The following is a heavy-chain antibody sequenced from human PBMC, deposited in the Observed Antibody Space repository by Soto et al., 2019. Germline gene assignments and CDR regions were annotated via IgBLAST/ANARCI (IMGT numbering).Heavy chain of an antibody. V-gene: IGHV3-23*01. CDR2: ISATGGGT. CDR3: AKDRRAGGNSAFYFDF. D-gene: IGHD3-16*01. Sequence: GGSLRLSCAASGFKFSNYAMSWVHQAPGKGLEWVSLISATGGGTYYADSVKGRLTISRDNSHNTLYLQVHSLTAEDTAVYYCAKDRRAGGNSAFYFDFWGQGAQVTVSS. J-gene: IGHJ4*02. CDR1: GFKFSNYA.